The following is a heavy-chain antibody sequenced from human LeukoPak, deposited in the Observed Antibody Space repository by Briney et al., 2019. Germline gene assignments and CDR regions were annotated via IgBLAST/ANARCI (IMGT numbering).Heavy chain of an antibody. Sequence: PGGSLRLSCAASGFTFSSHAMHWVRQAPGKGLEWVAVTAYDGNNKYYADSVKGRFTISRDNAKNSLYLQVNSLRAEDTAVYYCARDRPSGWYLQYYFNYWGQGALVTVSS. CDR3: ARDRPSGWYLQYYFNY. J-gene: IGHJ4*02. CDR2: TAYDGNNK. D-gene: IGHD6-19*01. V-gene: IGHV3-30-3*01. CDR1: GFTFSSHA.